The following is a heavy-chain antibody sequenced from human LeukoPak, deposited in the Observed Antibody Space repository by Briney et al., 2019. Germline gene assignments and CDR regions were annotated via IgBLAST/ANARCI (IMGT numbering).Heavy chain of an antibody. CDR2: ISYDGSNK. CDR1: GFTFSSYG. CDR3: AKSDSSGYLCDY. J-gene: IGHJ4*02. V-gene: IGHV3-30*18. Sequence: PGRSLRLSCAASGFTFSSYGMHWVRQAPGKGLEWVAVISYDGSNKYYADSVKGRFTISRDNSKNTLYLQMNSLRAEDTAVYYCAKSDSSGYLCDYWGQGTLVTVS. D-gene: IGHD3-22*01.